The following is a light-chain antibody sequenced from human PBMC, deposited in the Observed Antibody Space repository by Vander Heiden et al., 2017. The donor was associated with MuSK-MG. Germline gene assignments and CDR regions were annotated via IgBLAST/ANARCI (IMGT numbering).Light chain of an antibody. CDR3: QQSDTTPLT. J-gene: IGKJ3*01. Sequence: EIQMTQSPSSLSASVGDRGTITCRASQSISSYLNRYQQKPGKAPKLLIYAASSLQSGVPSRFSDHASVTDFTLTIIRLQPEDFTTYYFQQSDTTPLTFGPGTKVDIK. V-gene: IGKV1-39*01. CDR1: QSISSY. CDR2: AAS.